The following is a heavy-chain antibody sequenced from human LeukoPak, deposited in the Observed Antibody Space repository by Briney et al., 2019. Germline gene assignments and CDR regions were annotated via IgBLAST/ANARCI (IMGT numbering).Heavy chain of an antibody. V-gene: IGHV4-61*02. CDR2: IYTSGST. CDR1: GGSISSGSYY. Sequence: PSETLSLTCTVSGGSISSGSYYWSWIRQPAGKGLEWIGRIYTSGSTNYNPSLKSRGTISVDASKNQFSLKLSSVPAADTAVYYCARLRSYYDSSGYYYVGFDYWGQGTLVTVSS. J-gene: IGHJ4*02. D-gene: IGHD3-22*01. CDR3: ARLRSYYDSSGYYYVGFDY.